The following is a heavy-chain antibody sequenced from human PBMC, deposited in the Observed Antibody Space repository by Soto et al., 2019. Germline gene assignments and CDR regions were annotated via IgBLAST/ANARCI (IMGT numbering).Heavy chain of an antibody. CDR3: ARITQRGYTEWFDP. Sequence: SETLSLTCTVSGGSISSYYWSWVRQPPGRGLEWIGYISNRGSTKYNPSLKSRVTISGDTSKNQFSLKLSSVTAADTAVYFCARITQRGYTEWFDPWGQGTLVKVSS. CDR1: GGSISSYY. CDR2: ISNRGST. D-gene: IGHD5-18*01. J-gene: IGHJ5*02. V-gene: IGHV4-59*01.